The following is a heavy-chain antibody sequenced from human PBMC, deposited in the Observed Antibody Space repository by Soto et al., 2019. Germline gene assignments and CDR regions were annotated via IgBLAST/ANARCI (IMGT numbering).Heavy chain of an antibody. Sequence: QVQLVESGGGVVQPGRSLRLSCAASGFTFSSYGMHWVRQAPGKGLEWVAVIWCDGSNKYYADYVKGRFTISRDNSKNTLYLQMNSLRAEDTAVYYCARGSVHFDYWGQGTLVTVSS. D-gene: IGHD3-10*01. J-gene: IGHJ4*02. CDR3: ARGSVHFDY. CDR1: GFTFSSYG. CDR2: IWCDGSNK. V-gene: IGHV3-33*01.